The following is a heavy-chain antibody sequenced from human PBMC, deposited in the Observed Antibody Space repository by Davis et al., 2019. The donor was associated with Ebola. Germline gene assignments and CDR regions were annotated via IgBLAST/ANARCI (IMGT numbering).Heavy chain of an antibody. CDR2: ISSSSSYI. CDR3: ARDDHSEILRLAGSSYYYGMDV. D-gene: IGHD5-12*01. J-gene: IGHJ6*04. V-gene: IGHV3-21*01. Sequence: GESVKISCAASGFTFSSYSMNWVRQAPGKGLEWVSSISSSSSYIYYADSVKGRFTISRDNAKNSLYLQMNSLRAEDTAVYYCARDDHSEILRLAGSSYYYGMDVWGKGTTVTVSS. CDR1: GFTFSSYS.